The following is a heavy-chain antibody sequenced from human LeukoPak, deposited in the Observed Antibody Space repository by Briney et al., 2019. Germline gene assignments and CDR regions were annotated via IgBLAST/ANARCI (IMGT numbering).Heavy chain of an antibody. J-gene: IGHJ4*02. CDR1: GFTFSSYA. D-gene: IGHD2-2*01. V-gene: IGHV3-23*01. CDR3: ARDRGDIVVVPAALPLGY. CDR2: ISGSGGST. Sequence: GGSLRLSCAASGFTFSSYAMSWVRQAPGKGLEWVSAISGSGGSTYYADSVKGRFTISRDNAKNSLYLQMNSLRAEDTAVYYCARDRGDIVVVPAALPLGYWGQGTLVTVSS.